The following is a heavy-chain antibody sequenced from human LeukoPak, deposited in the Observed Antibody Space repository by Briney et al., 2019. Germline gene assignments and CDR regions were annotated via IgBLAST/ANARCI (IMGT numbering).Heavy chain of an antibody. CDR1: GGSISSYY. CDR2: IYTSGST. J-gene: IGHJ6*03. Sequence: SETLSLTCTVSGGSISSYYWSWIRQPAGKGLEWIGRIYTSGSTNYNPSLKSRVTMSVDTSKNQFSLKLSSVTAADTAVYYRARESGYYYDSSGYGPHYYYYYYMDVWGKGTTVTVSS. V-gene: IGHV4-4*07. CDR3: ARESGYYYDSSGYGPHYYYYYYMDV. D-gene: IGHD3-22*01.